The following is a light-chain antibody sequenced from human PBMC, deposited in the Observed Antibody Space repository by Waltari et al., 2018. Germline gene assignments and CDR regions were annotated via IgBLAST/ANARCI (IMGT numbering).Light chain of an antibody. CDR1: QGIAKF. Sequence: IQMTQSPSSLSASIGDRVTITWGASQGIAKFLNWYQQKPGQAPKLLIYAASSLQREIPSRFSGSGSGTDFTLTITSLQPDDFATYYCQQSYSDAPYTFGPGTKLEIK. V-gene: IGKV1-39*01. CDR3: QQSYSDAPYT. CDR2: AAS. J-gene: IGKJ2*01.